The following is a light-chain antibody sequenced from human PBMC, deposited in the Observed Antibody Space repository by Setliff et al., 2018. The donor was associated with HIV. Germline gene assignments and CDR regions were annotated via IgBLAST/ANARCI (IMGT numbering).Light chain of an antibody. J-gene: IGKJ5*01. CDR3: QQYYSTPLT. V-gene: IGKV4-1*01. Sequence: DIVMTQSPDSLAASLGERATINCKSSQSILYNSDSKNYLAWYQQKPGQPPKLLIYWASTREFGVPERFSGSGSGTDFTLTISSLQAEDVAVYFCQQYYSTPLTFGGGTRLEIK. CDR1: QSILYNSDSKNY. CDR2: WAS.